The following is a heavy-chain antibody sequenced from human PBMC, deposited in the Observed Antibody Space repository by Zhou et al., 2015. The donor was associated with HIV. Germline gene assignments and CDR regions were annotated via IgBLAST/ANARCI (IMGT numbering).Heavy chain of an antibody. CDR1: GFSVSGYG. CDR2: IRYDGSNK. J-gene: IGHJ3*02. D-gene: IGHD6-13*01. V-gene: IGHV3-30*02. CDR3: EAIAAARRAFDI. Sequence: QVQLEESGGGVVQPGGSLRLSCVASGFSVSGYGIHWVRQAPGKGLEWVAFIRYDGSNKYYRDSVKGRFSISRDNTKNTVYLQMNSLRAEDTAVYYCEAIAAARRAFDIWGQGTMVTVSS.